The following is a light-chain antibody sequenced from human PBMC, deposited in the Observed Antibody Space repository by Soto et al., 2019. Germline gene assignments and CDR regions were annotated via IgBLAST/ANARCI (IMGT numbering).Light chain of an antibody. CDR1: QGISSA. J-gene: IGKJ5*01. CDR3: QQLETYPLT. Sequence: AIQVTQSPSSLSASVGDTVTITCRASQGISSAFAWYQQKPGKVPRLLIYDVFNLQSGVPSRFSGGGSGTEFTLTISRLQPEDFATYYCQQLETYPLTFGQGTRLEVK. CDR2: DVF. V-gene: IGKV1-13*02.